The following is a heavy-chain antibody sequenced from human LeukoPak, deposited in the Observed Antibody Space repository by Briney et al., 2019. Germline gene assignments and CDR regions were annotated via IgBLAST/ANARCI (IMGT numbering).Heavy chain of an antibody. CDR2: IKSDGSST. Sequence: PGGSLRLSCAASGFTFSTYWMHWVRQAPGKGLVWVSRIKSDGSSTSYADSVKGRFTISRDNSKNTLYLQMNSLRAEDTAVYYCARDIDNGDYVVYWGQGTLVTVSS. CDR3: ARDIDNGDYVVY. J-gene: IGHJ4*02. D-gene: IGHD4-17*01. V-gene: IGHV3-74*01. CDR1: GFTFSTYW.